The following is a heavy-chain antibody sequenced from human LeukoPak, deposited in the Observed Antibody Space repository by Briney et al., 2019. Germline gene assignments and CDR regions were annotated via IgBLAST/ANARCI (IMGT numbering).Heavy chain of an antibody. V-gene: IGHV3-11*01. D-gene: IGHD5-24*01. J-gene: IGHJ4*02. CDR3: ARGYRWLQLSIRCPFDY. CDR2: ISSSGSTI. Sequence: EGSLRLSCAASGFTFSDYYMSWIRQAPGKGLEWVSYISSSGSTIYYAESVKGRFTISRDNAKNSLHLQMNSLRAEDTAVYYCARGYRWLQLSIRCPFDYWGQGTLVTVSS. CDR1: GFTFSDYY.